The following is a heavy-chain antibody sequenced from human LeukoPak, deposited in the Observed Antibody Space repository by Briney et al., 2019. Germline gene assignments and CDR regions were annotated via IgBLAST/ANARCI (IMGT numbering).Heavy chain of an antibody. Sequence: SQTLSLTCFISGDSVSSNTAAWNWIRQSPSRGLEWLGRAHYRSKWYIDYAVSVKSRVTISPDTSKNQISLQMNSVTPEDTAVYYCARDPIAAAGYYYYYYMDVWGKGTTVTISS. CDR2: AHYRSKWYI. V-gene: IGHV6-1*01. D-gene: IGHD6-25*01. CDR3: ARDPIAAAGYYYYYYMDV. J-gene: IGHJ6*03. CDR1: GDSVSSNTAA.